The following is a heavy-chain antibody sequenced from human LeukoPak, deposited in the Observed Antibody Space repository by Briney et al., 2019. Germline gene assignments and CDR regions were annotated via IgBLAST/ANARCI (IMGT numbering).Heavy chain of an antibody. CDR1: GFTFNSYE. J-gene: IGHJ4*02. CDR3: ARDPAKGAARPYCFDY. V-gene: IGHV3-48*03. Sequence: GGSLRLSCAASGFTFNSYEMNWVRQAPGKGLEWISYISAGGNTKYYAASVKGRFTISRDDDKNSLYLQMNSLRDEDTAVYYCARDPAKGAARPYCFDYWGQGSLVTVSS. CDR2: ISAGGNTK. D-gene: IGHD6-6*01.